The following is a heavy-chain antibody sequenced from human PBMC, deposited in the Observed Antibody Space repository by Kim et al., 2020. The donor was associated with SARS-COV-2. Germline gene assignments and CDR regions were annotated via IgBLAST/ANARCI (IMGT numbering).Heavy chain of an antibody. CDR2: ISIDGSRA. V-gene: IGHV3-64D*06. D-gene: IGHD2-2*02. CDR1: GFTFSSFP. J-gene: IGHJ4*02. Sequence: GGSLRLSCSASGFTFSSFPIHWVRLAPGKGLEWLSTISIDGSRAYYADSVKGRFTISRDNSKNTLYLQMSSLRAADTAVYYCVKDCSSTSCYISFFDHWGQGTRVTVSS. CDR3: VKDCSSTSCYISFFDH.